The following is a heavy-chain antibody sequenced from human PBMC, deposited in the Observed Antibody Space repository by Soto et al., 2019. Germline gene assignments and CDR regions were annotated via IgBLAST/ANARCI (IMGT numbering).Heavy chain of an antibody. CDR2: IYYSGST. V-gene: IGHV4-59*01. Sequence: SETLSLTCTVSGGSISSYYWSWIRQPPGKGLEWIGYIYYSGSTNYNPSLKSRVTISVDTSKNQFSLKLSSVTAADTAVYYCARGDYGDPHFDYSGQGTLVTVSS. CDR3: ARGDYGDPHFDY. D-gene: IGHD4-17*01. CDR1: GGSISSYY. J-gene: IGHJ4*02.